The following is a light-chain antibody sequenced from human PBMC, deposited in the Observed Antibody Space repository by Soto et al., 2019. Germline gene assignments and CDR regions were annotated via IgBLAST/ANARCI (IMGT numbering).Light chain of an antibody. CDR3: SSYASTTTP. V-gene: IGLV2-14*01. CDR1: SPDFG. J-gene: IGLJ2*01. Sequence: QSALTQPASVSGSPGQSITISCSGISPDFGVSWYQHFPGKAPKLLIFEVSNRPSGVSTRFSGSKSGNMAFLTISGLQSEDEGLYHCSSYASTTTPFGGGTKLTVL. CDR2: EVS.